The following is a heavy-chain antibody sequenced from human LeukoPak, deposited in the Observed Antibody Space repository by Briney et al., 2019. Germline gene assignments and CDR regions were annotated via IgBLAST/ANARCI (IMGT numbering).Heavy chain of an antibody. D-gene: IGHD2-2*01. Sequence: ASVKVSCKASGYTFTSYGISWVRQAPRQGLELMGWISAYNGNTNYAQKLQGRVTMTTDTSTSTAYMELRSLRSDDTAVYYCARGPADYQLLWGDPRKGFDYWGQGTLVTVSS. CDR3: ARGPADYQLLWGDPRKGFDY. V-gene: IGHV1-18*01. CDR1: GYTFTSYG. CDR2: ISAYNGNT. J-gene: IGHJ4*02.